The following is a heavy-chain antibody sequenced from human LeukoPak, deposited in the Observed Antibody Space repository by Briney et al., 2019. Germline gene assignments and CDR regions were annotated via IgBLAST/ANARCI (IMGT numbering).Heavy chain of an antibody. Sequence: GGSLRLSCAASGFTFSSYWIHWVRQAPGKGLVWVSRINTDGSTTVYADSVRGRFTISRDNAKNTLYLQMISLRPEDTAVYYCAGVYNTNRRAFDVWGQGTMVTVSS. J-gene: IGHJ3*01. CDR1: GFTFSSYW. CDR3: AGVYNTNRRAFDV. CDR2: INTDGSTT. D-gene: IGHD1-14*01. V-gene: IGHV3-74*01.